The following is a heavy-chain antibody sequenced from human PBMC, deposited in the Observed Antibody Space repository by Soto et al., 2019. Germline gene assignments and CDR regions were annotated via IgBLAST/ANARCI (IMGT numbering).Heavy chain of an antibody. J-gene: IGHJ5*02. V-gene: IGHV3-30-3*01. D-gene: IGHD2-2*01. Sequence: VQLVESGGGVVQPGRSLRLSCAASGFTFSSYAMHWVREAPGKGLEWVAVISYDGSNKYYADSVKGRFTISRDNSKNTLYLQMNSLRAEDTAVYYCARDPASGWFDPWGQGTLVTVSS. CDR1: GFTFSSYA. CDR3: ARDPASGWFDP. CDR2: ISYDGSNK.